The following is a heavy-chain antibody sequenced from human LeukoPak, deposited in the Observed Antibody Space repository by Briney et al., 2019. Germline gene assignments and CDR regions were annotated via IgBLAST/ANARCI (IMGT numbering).Heavy chain of an antibody. J-gene: IGHJ4*02. D-gene: IGHD4-23*01. CDR3: AREKGNYGGNSRRYFDY. CDR1: GGSISSGDYY. CDR2: IYYSGST. V-gene: IGHV4-30-4*01. Sequence: SETPSLTCTVSGGSISSGDYYWSWIRQPPGKGLEWIGYIYYSGSTYYNPSLKSRVTISVDTSKNQFSLKLSSVTAADTAVYYCAREKGNYGGNSRRYFDYWGQGTLVTVSS.